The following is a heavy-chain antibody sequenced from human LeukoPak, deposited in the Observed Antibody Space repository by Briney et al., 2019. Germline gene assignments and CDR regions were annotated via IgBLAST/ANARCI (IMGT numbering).Heavy chain of an antibody. J-gene: IGHJ4*02. CDR1: GYSFTSYW. D-gene: IGHD2-15*01. CDR3: ARRGYCSGGSCYPGYYFDY. V-gene: IGHV5-51*01. CDR2: IYPGDSDT. Sequence: GESLKISCKGSGYSFTSYWIGWVRQMPGKGLEWMGIIYPGDSDTRYSPSFQGQVTISADKSISTAYLQWSSLKASDTAMYYCARRGYCSGGSCYPGYYFDYWGQGTPVTVSS.